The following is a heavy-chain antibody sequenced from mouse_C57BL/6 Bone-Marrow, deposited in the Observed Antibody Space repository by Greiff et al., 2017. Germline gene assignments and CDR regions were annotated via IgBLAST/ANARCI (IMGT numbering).Heavy chain of an antibody. Sequence: VKVVESGAELARPGASVKLSCKASGYTFTSYGISWVKQRTGQGLEWIGEIYPRSGNTYYNEKFKGKATLTADKSSSTAYMELRSLTSEDSAVYFCARSRYYGSSYYFDYWGQGTTLTVSS. CDR3: ARSRYYGSSYYFDY. CDR1: GYTFTSYG. CDR2: IYPRSGNT. J-gene: IGHJ2*01. V-gene: IGHV1-81*01. D-gene: IGHD1-1*01.